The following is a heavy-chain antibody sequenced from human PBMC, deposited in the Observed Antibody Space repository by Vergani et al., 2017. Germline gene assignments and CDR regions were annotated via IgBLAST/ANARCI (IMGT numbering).Heavy chain of an antibody. CDR1: FDSIRNLY. CDR2: IHYSENT. Sequence: QVQLQESGPGLVKSSETLSLTCSVSFDSIRNLYCNWIRQPPGKGLEWIGSIHYSENTNYNPSLKTRVTISVDTSKNQFSLRLTSATAADTAVYFCARDGMSRAEIDPKNAFHVWGQGTRVSV. CDR3: ARDGMSRAEIDPKNAFHV. D-gene: IGHD1-14*01. J-gene: IGHJ3*01. V-gene: IGHV4-59*11.